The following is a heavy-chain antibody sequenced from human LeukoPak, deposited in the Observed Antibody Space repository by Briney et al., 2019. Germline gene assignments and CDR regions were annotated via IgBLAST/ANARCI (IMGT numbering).Heavy chain of an antibody. Sequence: GRSLRLSCAASGFTFDDYAMHWVRQAPGKGLEWVSGISWNSGSIGYADSVKGRFTISRDNSKSTLYLQMNSLRSEDTAVYYCAKVGAQLNWGQRTLVTVSS. CDR3: AKVGAQLN. J-gene: IGHJ4*02. CDR1: GFTFDDYA. CDR2: ISWNSGSI. D-gene: IGHD1-26*01. V-gene: IGHV3-9*01.